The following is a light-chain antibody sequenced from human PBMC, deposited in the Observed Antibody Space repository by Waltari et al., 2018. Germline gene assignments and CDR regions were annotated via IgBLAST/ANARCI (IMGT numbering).Light chain of an antibody. CDR1: QTVRTTY. V-gene: IGKV3-20*01. CDR2: GAS. CDR3: QQYDISPLT. J-gene: IGKJ4*01. Sequence: EIVLTQSPATLSSSPGESATLSCRASQTVRTTYLAWYQQKPGQAPTLLIYGASSRATGIPDRFSGSGSGTDFSLTISSLEPEDFAVYYCQQYDISPLTFGGGTKVEIK.